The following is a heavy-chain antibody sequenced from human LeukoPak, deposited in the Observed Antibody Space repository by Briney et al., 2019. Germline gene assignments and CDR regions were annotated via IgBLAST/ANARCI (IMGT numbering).Heavy chain of an antibody. CDR1: GYTFTSYG. CDR3: ARDEEGYDSSGP. V-gene: IGHV1-18*01. D-gene: IGHD3-22*01. J-gene: IGHJ4*02. Sequence: ASVRVSCKASGYTFTSYGISWVRQAPGQGLEWMGWISAYNGNTNYAQKLQGRVTMTTDTSTSTAYMELRSLRSDDTAVYYCARDEEGYDSSGPWGQGTLVTVSS. CDR2: ISAYNGNT.